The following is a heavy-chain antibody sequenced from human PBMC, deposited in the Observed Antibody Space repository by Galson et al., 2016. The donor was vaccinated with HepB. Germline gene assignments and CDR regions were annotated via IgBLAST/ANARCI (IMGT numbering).Heavy chain of an antibody. Sequence: SLRLSCAASGFSFSSYEMNWVRQAPGKGLEWISYISRSGSTIYYADSVKGRFTISRDNAKNSLFLQMNSLRVEDTAVYYFARVRYDHGSNWGFFAYWGQGTLVTVSS. J-gene: IGHJ4*02. V-gene: IGHV3-48*03. CDR1: GFSFSSYE. D-gene: IGHD4-23*01. CDR2: ISRSGSTI. CDR3: ARVRYDHGSNWGFFAY.